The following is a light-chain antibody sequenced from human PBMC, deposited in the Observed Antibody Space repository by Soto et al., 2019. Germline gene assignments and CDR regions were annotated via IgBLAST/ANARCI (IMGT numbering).Light chain of an antibody. V-gene: IGKV3-20*01. CDR2: GAS. CDR1: QTVSSNY. CDR3: QQYTGPPTT. J-gene: IGKJ5*01. Sequence: EIILTQSPDTLSFPPGERATLSCRASQTVSSNYLAWCQQRPGQAPRLLIYGASTRAAGIPDRFSGSGSGTDFTLTITRLEPEDSAVYFCQQYTGPPTTFGQGTRLEI.